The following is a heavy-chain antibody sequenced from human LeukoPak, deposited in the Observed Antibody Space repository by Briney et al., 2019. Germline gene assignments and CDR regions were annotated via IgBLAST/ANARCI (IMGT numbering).Heavy chain of an antibody. D-gene: IGHD3-10*01. CDR3: ARERRGPTYFDY. CDR2: IYYSGST. J-gene: IGHJ4*02. CDR1: GGSITSYY. Sequence: SETPSLTCTVSGGSITSYYWSWIRQPPGKGLEWIGYIYYSGSTNYNPSLKSRVTISVDTSKNQFSLRLSSVTAADTAVYYCARERRGPTYFDYWGQGTLVTVSS. V-gene: IGHV4-59*01.